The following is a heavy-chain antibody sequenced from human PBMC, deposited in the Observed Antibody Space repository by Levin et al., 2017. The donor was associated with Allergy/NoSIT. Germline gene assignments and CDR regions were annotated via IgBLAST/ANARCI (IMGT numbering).Heavy chain of an antibody. CDR3: ARQGWVVRGLNHGKDSDYYYSGPDV. CDR2: ISHSSTYI. V-gene: IGHV3-21*01. CDR1: GFIFSSYT. Sequence: GESLKISCAASGFIFSSYTMTWVRQVPGKGLGWVSSISHSSTYIDYVDSLKGRFTISRDNAKKSLYLQMKSLRAEDTAIYYGARQGWVVRGLNHGKDSDYYYSGPDVWGQGTTVTVSS. J-gene: IGHJ6*02. D-gene: IGHD3-10*01.